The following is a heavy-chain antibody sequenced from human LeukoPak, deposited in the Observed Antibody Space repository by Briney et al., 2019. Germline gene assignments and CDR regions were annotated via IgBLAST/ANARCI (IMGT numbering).Heavy chain of an antibody. J-gene: IGHJ4*02. CDR3: ASTFYGDSPPY. V-gene: IGHV3-66*01. CDR2: IYSGGST. Sequence: GGSLRLSCAASGFTFSSYAMSWVRQAPGKGLEWVSVIYSGGSTYYADSVKGRFTISRDNSKNTLYLQMNSLRAEDTAVYYCASTFYGDSPPYWGQGTLVTVSS. CDR1: GFTFSSYA. D-gene: IGHD4-17*01.